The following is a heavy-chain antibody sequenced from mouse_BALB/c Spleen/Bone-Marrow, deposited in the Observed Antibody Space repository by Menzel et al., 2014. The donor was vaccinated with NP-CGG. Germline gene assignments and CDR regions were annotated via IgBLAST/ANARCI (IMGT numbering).Heavy chain of an antibody. CDR3: ARGGKIYYAMDY. J-gene: IGHJ4*01. CDR2: ISNLAYSI. Sequence: EVMLVESGGGLVQPGGSRKLSCAASGFTFSDYGMAWVRQAPGKGPEWVAFISNLAYSIYYADTVTGRFTISRENAKNTLYLEMSSLGSEDTAMYYCARGGKIYYAMDYWGQGTSVTVSS. V-gene: IGHV5-15*02. CDR1: GFTFSDYG.